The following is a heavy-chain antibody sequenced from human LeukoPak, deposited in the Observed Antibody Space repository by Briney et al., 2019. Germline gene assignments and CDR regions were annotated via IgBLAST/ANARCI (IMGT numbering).Heavy chain of an antibody. CDR3: ARVARSQNYYYYMDV. Sequence: ASVKVSCKASGYTFTGYYMHWVRQAPGQGLEWMGWINPNSGGTNYAQKFQGRVTMTRDTSISTAYMELSRLRSDDTAVYYCARVARSQNYYYYMDVWGKGTTVTVSS. D-gene: IGHD1-26*01. V-gene: IGHV1-2*02. CDR2: INPNSGGT. CDR1: GYTFTGYY. J-gene: IGHJ6*03.